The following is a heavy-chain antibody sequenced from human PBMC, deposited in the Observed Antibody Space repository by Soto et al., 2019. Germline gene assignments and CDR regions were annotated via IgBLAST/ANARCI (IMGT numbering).Heavy chain of an antibody. Sequence: ASVKVSCKASGGTFSSYAISWVRQAPGQGLEWMGGIIPIFGTANYAQKFQGRVTITADESTSTAYMELSSLRSEDTAVYYCARAPREDTGWFDPWGQGTLVTVSS. CDR2: IIPIFGTA. CDR1: GGTFSSYA. V-gene: IGHV1-69*13. CDR3: ARAPREDTGWFDP. J-gene: IGHJ5*02.